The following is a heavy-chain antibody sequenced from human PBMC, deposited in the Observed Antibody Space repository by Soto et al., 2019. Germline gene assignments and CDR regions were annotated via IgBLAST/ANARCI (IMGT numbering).Heavy chain of an antibody. CDR3: ARVDVVVPAALYYYYYMDV. D-gene: IGHD2-2*01. CDR2: IKPDGSEK. Sequence: EVQLVESGGGLVQPGGSLRLSCAVSGFTFSSYWMSWVRQAPGKGLEWVANIKPDGSEKYYMDSVKGRFTISRDNAKNSLYLQMNSLRDEDTAVYYCARVDVVVPAALYYYYYMDVWGKGTTVTVSS. J-gene: IGHJ6*03. V-gene: IGHV3-7*01. CDR1: GFTFSSYW.